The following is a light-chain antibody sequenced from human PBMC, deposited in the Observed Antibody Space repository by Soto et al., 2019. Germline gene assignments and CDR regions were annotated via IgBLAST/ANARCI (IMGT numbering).Light chain of an antibody. CDR1: RTDVADGYDY. V-gene: IGLV2-14*03. CDR2: DVS. CDR3: NSYTSSTPLYV. Sequence: QSALTQPASVSGSPGQSIAISCTGVRTDVADGYDYVSWYQQHPGQAPQLIIYDVSNRPSGVSDRFSGSKSGNTASLTISGLQAEDASEYYRNSYTSSTPLYVLGTVTKVTVL. J-gene: IGLJ1*01.